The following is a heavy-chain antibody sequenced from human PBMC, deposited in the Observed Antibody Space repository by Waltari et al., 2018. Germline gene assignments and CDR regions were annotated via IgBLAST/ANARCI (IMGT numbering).Heavy chain of an antibody. D-gene: IGHD3-22*01. V-gene: IGHV3-23*01. CDR2: ISGSGGTT. CDR3: AKEYYDSSGPFDS. J-gene: IGHJ4*02. Sequence: EVQLLESGGGLVQPGGSLSLSCAASGFTFSTYAMPWFRPAPGKGLEWVSAISGSGGTTYYADSVKGRFTISRDNSKNTLYLQMTSLRAEDTAVYYCAKEYYDSSGPFDSWGQGTLVTVSS. CDR1: GFTFSTYA.